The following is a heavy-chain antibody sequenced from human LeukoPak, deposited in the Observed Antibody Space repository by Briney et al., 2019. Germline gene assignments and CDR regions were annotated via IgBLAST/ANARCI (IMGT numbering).Heavy chain of an antibody. J-gene: IGHJ4*02. D-gene: IGHD2-2*01. CDR3: ARAHLNIVVVPAAIKSNSHFDY. Sequence: GASVKVSCKASGYTFTSYAMNWVRQAPGQGLEWMGWINTNTGNPTYAQGFTGRFVFSLDTSVSTAYLQISSLKAEDTAVYYCARAHLNIVVVPAAIKSNSHFDYWGQGTLVTVSS. CDR1: GYTFTSYA. V-gene: IGHV7-4-1*02. CDR2: INTNTGNP.